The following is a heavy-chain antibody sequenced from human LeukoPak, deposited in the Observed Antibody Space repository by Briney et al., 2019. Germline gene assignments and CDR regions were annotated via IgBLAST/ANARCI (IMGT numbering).Heavy chain of an antibody. CDR2: IYYSGST. CDR3: GRQTYYYDSSGYSYYFDY. V-gene: IGHV4-39*01. J-gene: IGHJ4*02. Sequence: SETLSLTCTVSGGSISSSSYYWGWIRQSPGKGLEWIGSIYYSGSTYYNPSLKSRVTISVDTSNNQFSLKLSSVTAADTAVYYCGRQTYYYDSSGYSYYFDYWGQGTLVTVSS. CDR1: GGSISSSSYY. D-gene: IGHD3-22*01.